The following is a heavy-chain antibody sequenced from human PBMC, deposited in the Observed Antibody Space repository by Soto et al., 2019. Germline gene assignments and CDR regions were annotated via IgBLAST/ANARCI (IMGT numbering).Heavy chain of an antibody. Sequence: VQLQESGPGLVQPSGTLSLTCVVSGYSLNSDKWWSWVRQPPGKGLEWIGEIWQGGDTNYNPSLKSRATMSLHKSSNQFCLKLTSVTAADTAVYYCAQNACGGGRCSTGFDVWGPGTTVTVS. V-gene: IGHV4-4*02. CDR2: IWQGGDT. D-gene: IGHD2-15*01. CDR3: AQNACGGGRCSTGFDV. CDR1: GYSLNSDKW. J-gene: IGHJ3*01.